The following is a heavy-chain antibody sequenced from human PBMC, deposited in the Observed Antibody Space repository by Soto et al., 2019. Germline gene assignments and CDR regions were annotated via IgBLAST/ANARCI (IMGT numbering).Heavy chain of an antibody. D-gene: IGHD3-3*01. CDR3: ARVEAVFGVVIMWFDP. V-gene: IGHV1-18*01. CDR2: ISAYNGNT. CDR1: GYTFSSYG. J-gene: IGHJ5*02. Sequence: GAPVEVSCKASGYTFSSYGISWGRQGPGQGLEWMGWISAYNGNTNYAQKLQGRVTMTTDTSTSTAYMELRSLRSDDTAVYYCARVEAVFGVVIMWFDPWGQGTLVTVSS.